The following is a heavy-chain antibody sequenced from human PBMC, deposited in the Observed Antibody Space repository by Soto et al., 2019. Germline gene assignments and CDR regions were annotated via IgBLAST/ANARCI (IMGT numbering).Heavy chain of an antibody. J-gene: IGHJ6*02. CDR3: ATAGGEALIGYYGLDV. V-gene: IGHV6-1*01. D-gene: IGHD2-21*01. CDR1: GDSVSSNSAA. Sequence: PSQTLSLTCAISGDSVSSNSAAWNWIRQSPSRGLEWVGRTYYRSKWHNDYAVSVKRRISIKTDTSKNQFSLQLNSVTPEDTAVYYCATAGGEALIGYYGLDVWGPGTTVTVYS. CDR2: TYYRSKWHN.